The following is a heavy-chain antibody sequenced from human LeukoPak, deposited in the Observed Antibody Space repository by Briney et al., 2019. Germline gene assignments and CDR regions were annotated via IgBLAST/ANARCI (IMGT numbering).Heavy chain of an antibody. V-gene: IGHV1-2*02. CDR1: GYTFTGYY. Sequence: ASVKVSCKASGYTFTGYYMHWVRQAPGQGLEWMGWINPNSGGTNYAQKFQGRVTMTRDTSISTAYMELSRLRSDDTAVYYCARDGGYDVYYFDYWGQGTLVTVSS. CDR3: ARDGGYDVYYFDY. CDR2: INPNSGGT. D-gene: IGHD5-12*01. J-gene: IGHJ4*02.